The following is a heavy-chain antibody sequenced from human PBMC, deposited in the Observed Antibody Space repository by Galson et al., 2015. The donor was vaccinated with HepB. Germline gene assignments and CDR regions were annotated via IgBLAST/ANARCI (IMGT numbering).Heavy chain of an antibody. Sequence: SETLSLTCAVYGGSFSGYYWGWIRQPPGKGLDWIGSVYYRGNTYDNPSLKSRVTISVDTSKNQFSLKVSSVTAADTAVYYCARHQYCDSTTCKNAAFDYWGQGTLVIVSS. V-gene: IGHV4-34*01. CDR2: VYYRGNT. CDR3: ARHQYCDSTTCKNAAFDY. D-gene: IGHD2-2*01. J-gene: IGHJ4*02. CDR1: GGSFSGYY.